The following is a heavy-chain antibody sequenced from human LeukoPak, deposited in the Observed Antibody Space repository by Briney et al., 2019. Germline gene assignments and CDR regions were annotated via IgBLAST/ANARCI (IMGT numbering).Heavy chain of an antibody. D-gene: IGHD2-2*01. Sequence: ASVKVSCKASGYTFTGYYMHWVRQAPGQGREWMGWINPNSGGTNYAQKFQGRVTMTRDTSTDTAYMELSSLRSEDTAVYYCATQYCSSTSCFNWFDPWGQGTLVTVSS. CDR3: ATQYCSSTSCFNWFDP. CDR2: INPNSGGT. CDR1: GYTFTGYY. J-gene: IGHJ5*02. V-gene: IGHV1-2*02.